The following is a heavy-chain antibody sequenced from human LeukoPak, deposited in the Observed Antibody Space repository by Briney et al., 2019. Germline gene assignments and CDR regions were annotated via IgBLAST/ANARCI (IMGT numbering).Heavy chain of an antibody. V-gene: IGHV4-34*01. CDR2: INHSGST. J-gene: IGHJ4*02. CDR1: GGSFSGYY. Sequence: SETLSLTXAVYGGSFSGYYWSWIRQPPGRGLEWIGEINHSGSTNYNPSLKSRVTISVETSKNQFSLKLSSVTAADTAVYYCARVKRHIAVAGTVRYFDYWGQGTLVTVSS. D-gene: IGHD6-19*01. CDR3: ARVKRHIAVAGTVRYFDY.